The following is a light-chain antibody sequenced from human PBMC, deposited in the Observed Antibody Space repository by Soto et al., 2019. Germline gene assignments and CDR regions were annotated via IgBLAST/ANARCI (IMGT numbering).Light chain of an antibody. CDR2: DAS. V-gene: IGKV3D-20*02. Sequence: EFVLAQSPGTLSLSPGERATLSCRASQSVSSIYLVLYQQKPGQAPRLVIYDASNRATGIPARFSGSGSGTDFTLTISSLEPEDFAVYYCQQRSNWPITFGQGTRLEI. CDR3: QQRSNWPIT. CDR1: QSVSSIY. J-gene: IGKJ5*01.